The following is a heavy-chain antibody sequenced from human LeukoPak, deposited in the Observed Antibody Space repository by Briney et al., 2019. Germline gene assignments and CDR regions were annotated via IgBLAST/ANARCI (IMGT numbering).Heavy chain of an antibody. CDR3: ARVGSSWPRNWFDP. V-gene: IGHV4-59*01. Sequence: SETLSLTCTVSGGSIRSYYWSWIRQPPGKGLEWIGYIYYSGTTNYNPSLKSRVTLSGDTSKNQLSLKLSSVTAADTAVYYCARVGSSWPRNWFDPWGQGTLVTVSS. D-gene: IGHD6-13*01. CDR1: GGSIRSYY. J-gene: IGHJ5*02. CDR2: IYYSGTT.